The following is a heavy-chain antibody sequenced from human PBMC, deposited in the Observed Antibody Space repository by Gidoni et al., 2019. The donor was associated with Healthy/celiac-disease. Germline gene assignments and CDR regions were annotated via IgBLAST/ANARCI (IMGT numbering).Heavy chain of an antibody. Sequence: EVQLLESGGGLVQPGWSLRLSCAASGFTVSSYAMSWVRPAPGKGLEWVSAISGSGGSTYYADSVKGRFTISRDNSKNTLYLQMNSLRAEDTAVYYCAKKLLSQYLATGFDYWGQGTLVTVSS. V-gene: IGHV3-23*01. CDR1: GFTVSSYA. J-gene: IGHJ4*02. D-gene: IGHD4-4*01. CDR3: AKKLLSQYLATGFDY. CDR2: ISGSGGST.